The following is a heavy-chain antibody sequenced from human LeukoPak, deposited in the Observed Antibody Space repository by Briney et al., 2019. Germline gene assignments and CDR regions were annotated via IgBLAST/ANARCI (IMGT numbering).Heavy chain of an antibody. D-gene: IGHD2-21*01. CDR3: AKGIPLFYFDY. CDR1: GFTFSSSA. Sequence: GVALRLSCAASGFTFSSSAMRWVRQTPGKGLEGVSSISGSCGNTYYADSVKGRFTISRDNSKNTVYLQMNSLRAEDTAVYYCAKGIPLFYFDYWGQGTLVTVTS. CDR2: ISGSCGNT. V-gene: IGHV3-23*01. J-gene: IGHJ4*02.